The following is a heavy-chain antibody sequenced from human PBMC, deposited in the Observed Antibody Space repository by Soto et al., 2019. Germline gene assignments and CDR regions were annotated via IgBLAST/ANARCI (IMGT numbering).Heavy chain of an antibody. Sequence: EVQLVESGGGLVQPGGSLRLSCAASGFTFSGYSMNWVRQAPGKGLEWVSYISRSSSTIYYADSVKGRFTISRDNAKNSPYLQMNSLRAEDTAVYYCARDLRGGSYSSFDYWGQGTLVTVSS. CDR1: GFTFSGYS. J-gene: IGHJ4*02. CDR2: ISRSSSTI. V-gene: IGHV3-48*01. D-gene: IGHD1-26*01. CDR3: ARDLRGGSYSSFDY.